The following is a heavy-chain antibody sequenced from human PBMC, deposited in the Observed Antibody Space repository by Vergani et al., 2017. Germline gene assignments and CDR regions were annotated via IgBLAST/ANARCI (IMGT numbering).Heavy chain of an antibody. J-gene: IGHJ3*02. CDR2: ISYDGSNK. Sequence: QVQLVESGGGVVQPGRSLRLSCAASGFTFSSYAMHWVRQAPGKGLEWVAVISYDGSNKYYADSVKGRFTISRDNSKNTLYLQMNSLRAEDTAVYYCARVGNYGDYLVFDAFDIWGQGTMVTVSS. CDR1: GFTFSSYA. CDR3: ARVGNYGDYLVFDAFDI. V-gene: IGHV3-30*04. D-gene: IGHD4-17*01.